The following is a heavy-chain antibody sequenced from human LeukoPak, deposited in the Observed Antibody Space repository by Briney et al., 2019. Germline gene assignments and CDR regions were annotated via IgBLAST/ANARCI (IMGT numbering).Heavy chain of an antibody. CDR1: GDSISSTSHY. CDR2: IYFTGST. CDR3: ARGNPGGEFY. D-gene: IGHD1-14*01. J-gene: IGHJ4*02. V-gene: IGHV4-39*01. Sequence: PETLSLTCTVSGDSISSTSHYWDWIRQPPGKGPEWIGNIYFTGSTYYCPSLKSRVTISVDRSKNQFSLKLSSVTAADTAVYYCARGNPGGEFYWGQGTLVTVSS.